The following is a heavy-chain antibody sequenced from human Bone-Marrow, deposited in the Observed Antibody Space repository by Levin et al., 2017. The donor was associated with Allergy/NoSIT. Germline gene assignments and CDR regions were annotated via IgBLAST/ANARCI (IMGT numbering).Heavy chain of an antibody. Sequence: KISCKAYGGTFSGSTVSWVRQAPGKGLEWMGRIIPIIDKANYAQKFQGRVTITADRSTSTAFMELSSLRSEDTAVYYCARDRIDTPMTRYFDLWGRGTLVTVSS. CDR1: GGTFSGST. CDR2: IIPIIDKA. CDR3: ARDRIDTPMTRYFDL. V-gene: IGHV1-69*08. J-gene: IGHJ2*01. D-gene: IGHD5-18*01.